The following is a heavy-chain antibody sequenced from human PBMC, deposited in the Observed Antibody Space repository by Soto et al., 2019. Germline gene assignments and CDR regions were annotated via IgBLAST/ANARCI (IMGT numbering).Heavy chain of an antibody. Sequence: QLQLQESGPGLVKPSETLSLTCTVSGVSISNSSYYWGWIRLPPGKGLEWIGTISYSGITYYNPSLKSRVTISVDTSKNQFSLKLTSVTAADTAVYYCARHGSNWGQGTLVTVSS. V-gene: IGHV4-39*01. CDR1: GVSISNSSYY. CDR2: ISYSGIT. CDR3: ARHGSN. J-gene: IGHJ1*01.